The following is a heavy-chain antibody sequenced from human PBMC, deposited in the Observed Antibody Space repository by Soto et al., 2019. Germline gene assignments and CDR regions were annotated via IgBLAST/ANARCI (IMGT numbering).Heavy chain of an antibody. Sequence: EVQLVESGGGLVKPGGSLRLSCAVSGITFSTYTMNWVRQAPGKGLEWVSSISSSSSYIFYAASVQGRFTISRDNAKNTLYLQMNSLRAEDTAMYYCARGGLGIGPAGADYWGQGTLVTVSS. V-gene: IGHV3-21*01. CDR1: GITFSTYT. CDR2: ISSSSSYI. CDR3: ARGGLGIGPAGADY. J-gene: IGHJ4*02. D-gene: IGHD7-27*01.